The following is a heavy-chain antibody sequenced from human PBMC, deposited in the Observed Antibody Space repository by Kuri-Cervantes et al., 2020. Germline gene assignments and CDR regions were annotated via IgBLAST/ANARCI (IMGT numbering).Heavy chain of an antibody. D-gene: IGHD1-26*01. V-gene: IGHV3-9*01. J-gene: IGHJ4*02. CDR3: AKELVGVTTTPDY. CDR2: ISWNSGSI. CDR1: GFTFDDYA. Sequence: GGSLRLSCAASGFTFDDYAMHWVRQAPGKGLEWVSGISWNSGSIGYADSVKGRFTISRDNSKNTLYLQMNSLRAEDTAVCYCAKELVGVTTTPDYWGQGTLVTVSS.